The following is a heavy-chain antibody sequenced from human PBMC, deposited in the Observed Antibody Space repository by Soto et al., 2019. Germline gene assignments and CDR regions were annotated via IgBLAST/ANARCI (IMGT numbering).Heavy chain of an antibody. Sequence: KESGPVLVKPTETLTLTCSVSGFSLTNGRMGVSCIRQPPGKALEWLAHFFSDAERSYSTSMQSRLNMYKDSSGSQVVLTMTNRAPADTAAYFGAGMDGDYNYYGLDVWGHGIAVTVAS. CDR2: FFSDAER. J-gene: IGHJ6*02. CDR3: AGMDGDYNYYGLDV. D-gene: IGHD4-17*01. V-gene: IGHV2-26*01. CDR1: GFSLTNGRMG.